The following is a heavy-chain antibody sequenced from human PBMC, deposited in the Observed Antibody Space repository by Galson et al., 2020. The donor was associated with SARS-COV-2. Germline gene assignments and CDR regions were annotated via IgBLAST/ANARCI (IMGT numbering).Heavy chain of an antibody. Sequence: GGSLRLSCVASGFNFSDYYMTWIRQAPGKGLEWISYISGSERSLYNAAAVKGRFTISRDNAKNSFFLQMNNLRGDDTAVYYCARGDVKADFWGRGTLVTVSS. CDR3: ARGDVKADF. CDR1: GFNFSDYY. J-gene: IGHJ2*01. CDR2: ISGSERSL. V-gene: IGHV3-11*01.